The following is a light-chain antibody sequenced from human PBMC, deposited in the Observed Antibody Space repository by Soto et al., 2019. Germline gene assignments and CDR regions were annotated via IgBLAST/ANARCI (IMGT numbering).Light chain of an antibody. CDR1: SSDIGKYNY. CDR3: SSDADRKSLA. V-gene: IGLV2-8*01. CDR2: EVN. J-gene: IGLJ2*01. Sequence: QSVLTQPPSASGSPGQSVTISCTGASSDIGKYNYVSWFQQHPGKAPKLMIYEVNKRPSGLPDRFSGSNADKTDSLTVYGLQAEDEADYYGSSDADRKSLAFGGGTKLTVL.